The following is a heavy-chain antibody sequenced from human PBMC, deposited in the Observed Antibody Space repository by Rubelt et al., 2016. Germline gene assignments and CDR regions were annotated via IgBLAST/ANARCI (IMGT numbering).Heavy chain of an antibody. D-gene: IGHD2-15*01. V-gene: IGHV3-53*01. CDR3: AEDSAAYCVGGSCLCDY. CDR1: GVTVRSNY. J-gene: IGHJ4*02. Sequence: EVELLESGGGLVQPGGSLRLSCAASGVTVRSNYISWVRQAPGKGLEWVSAIYSDDNTYYADPVKGRFTISRDSSRNTECLQLNSPRAEDTAVYYSAEDSAAYCVGGSCLCDYWGQGTLVTVSS. CDR2: IYSDDNT.